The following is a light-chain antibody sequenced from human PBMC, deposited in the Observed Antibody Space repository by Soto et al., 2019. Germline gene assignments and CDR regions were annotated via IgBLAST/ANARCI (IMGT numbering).Light chain of an antibody. Sequence: QSVLTQPAPVSGSLGQSITIFCTGTGSEIAVYNYISWYQQLPGKAPKLLIYEVTIRPSGISNRFSGSKSGNTASLTISGLQAEDEADYFCTSLAYTISLYVFGTGTKVTVL. V-gene: IGLV2-14*01. CDR1: GSEIAVYNY. CDR2: EVT. CDR3: TSLAYTISLYV. J-gene: IGLJ1*01.